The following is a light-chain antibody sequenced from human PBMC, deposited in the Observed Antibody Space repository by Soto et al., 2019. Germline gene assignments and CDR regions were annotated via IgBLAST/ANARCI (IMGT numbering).Light chain of an antibody. Sequence: EIVLTQSPGTLSLSPGEGATLSCRASQSVSSSYIAWYQQRPGQTPSLLIYGASTRATGIPDRFSGSGSGTHFTLPLSRLEPGDFAVYYCQHFGGTTFTFGPGTRLEIK. V-gene: IGKV3-20*01. J-gene: IGKJ5*01. CDR3: QHFGGTTFT. CDR2: GAS. CDR1: QSVSSSY.